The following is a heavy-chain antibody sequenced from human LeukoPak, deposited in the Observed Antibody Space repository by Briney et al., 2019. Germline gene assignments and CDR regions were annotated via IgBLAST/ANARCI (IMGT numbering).Heavy chain of an antibody. Sequence: SETLSLTCAVSGGSISSNNYYWGWIRQPPGKGLEWIGTIYSSGSTYYNPSLKSRITISVDASKNQFSLKLSSLTATDTAVYYCARQRYCSRVNCTPHFDHWGQGTLVIVSS. CDR3: ARQRYCSRVNCTPHFDH. J-gene: IGHJ4*02. V-gene: IGHV4-39*01. CDR1: GGSISSNNYY. CDR2: IYSSGST. D-gene: IGHD2-15*01.